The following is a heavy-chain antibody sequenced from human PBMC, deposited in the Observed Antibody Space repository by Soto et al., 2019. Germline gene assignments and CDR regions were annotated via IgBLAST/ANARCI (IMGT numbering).Heavy chain of an antibody. CDR2: INPSGGST. CDR1: GYTFTSYY. D-gene: IGHD6-13*01. CDR3: ARDFMFRAAAGGLDLDY. Sequence: GASVKVSCKASGYTFTSYYMHWVRQAPGQGLEWMGIINPSGGSTSYAQKFQGRVTMTRDTSTSTVYMELSSLRSEDTDVYYCARDFMFRAAAGGLDLDYWGQGTLVPGSS. V-gene: IGHV1-46*01. J-gene: IGHJ4*02.